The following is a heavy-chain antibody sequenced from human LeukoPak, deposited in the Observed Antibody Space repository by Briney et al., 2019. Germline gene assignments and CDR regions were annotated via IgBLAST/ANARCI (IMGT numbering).Heavy chain of an antibody. Sequence: SETLSLTCTVSSGSISNTFYYWGWIRQPPGKGLEWIGSINYSGSTYYNPSLKSRVTISVDTSKNQFSLKLSSVTAADTAVYYCARGGGYDSSGYYGGDAFDIWGQGTMVTVSS. V-gene: IGHV4-39*07. CDR2: INYSGST. D-gene: IGHD3-22*01. CDR1: SGSISNTFYY. J-gene: IGHJ3*02. CDR3: ARGGGYDSSGYYGGDAFDI.